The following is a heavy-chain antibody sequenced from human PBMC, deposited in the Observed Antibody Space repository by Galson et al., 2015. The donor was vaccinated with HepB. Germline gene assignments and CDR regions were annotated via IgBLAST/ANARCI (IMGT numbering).Heavy chain of an antibody. CDR1: GFTFSSYG. J-gene: IGHJ4*02. CDR2: ISSSGGST. CDR3: ARGRKLGDADSTGFYSYFDN. V-gene: IGHV3-23*01. D-gene: IGHD6-19*01. Sequence: SLRLSCAASGFTFSSYGMSWVRQAPGKGLEWVSGISSSGGSTHYADSVKGRFTISRDNSKNTLSLQMNSLRPEDTALYYCARGRKLGDADSTGFYSYFDNWGQGTLVTVSS.